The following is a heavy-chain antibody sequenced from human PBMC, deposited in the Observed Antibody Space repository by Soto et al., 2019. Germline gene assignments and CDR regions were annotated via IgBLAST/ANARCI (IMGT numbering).Heavy chain of an antibody. J-gene: IGHJ5*02. CDR2: IYYSGST. V-gene: IGHV4-30-4*08. CDR1: GGSISSGDYH. Sequence: SETLSLTCTVSGGSISSGDYHWSWIRQPPGKGLEWIGYIYYSGSTYYNPSLKSRVTISVDTSKNQFSLKLSSVTAADTAVYYCATGRSYDFWSGYFSDPTTWKCWFDPWGQGTLVTVSS. D-gene: IGHD3-3*01. CDR3: ATGRSYDFWSGYFSDPTTWKCWFDP.